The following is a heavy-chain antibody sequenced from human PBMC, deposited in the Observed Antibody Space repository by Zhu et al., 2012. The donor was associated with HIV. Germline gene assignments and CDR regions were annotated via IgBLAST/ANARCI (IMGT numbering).Heavy chain of an antibody. CDR2: IYYSGGT. J-gene: IGHJ3*01. V-gene: IGHV4-39*01. D-gene: IGHD6-19*01. Sequence: QVQLQESGPGLVKPSETLSLTCTVSGATISRSSYYWGWIRQTPGKGLERIGSIYYSGGTYYNPSLKSRLTISVDTSKNQFSLKLSSVTAADMAFYYCANTRTSGWYSYAFHVWGQGTLVTVSS. CDR1: GATISRSSYY. CDR3: ANTRTSGWYSYAFHV.